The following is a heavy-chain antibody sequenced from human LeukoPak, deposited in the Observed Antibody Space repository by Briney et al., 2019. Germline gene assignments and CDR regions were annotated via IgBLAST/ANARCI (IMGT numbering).Heavy chain of an antibody. V-gene: IGHV3-30*04. Sequence: PGPSLRLSRAASGFTVGSYAMHWVRQAPGRGLEWVAVISYDGSNKYYADSVKGRFTISRDNSRNTLYLQMNSLRAEDTAVYYCASGVPPEYWGQGTLVTVSS. D-gene: IGHD1-1*01. J-gene: IGHJ4*02. CDR2: ISYDGSNK. CDR1: GFTVGSYA. CDR3: ASGVPPEY.